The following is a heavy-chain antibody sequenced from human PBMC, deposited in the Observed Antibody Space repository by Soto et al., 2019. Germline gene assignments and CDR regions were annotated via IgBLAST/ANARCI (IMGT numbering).Heavy chain of an antibody. J-gene: IGHJ4*02. CDR1: EFTFNSHA. D-gene: IGHD2-8*01. Sequence: QVQLVESGGGVVQPGRSLRLSCAASEFTFNSHAMHWVRQAPGKGLEWVAVISHDGRIKYYADSVKGRFTISRDNSMNTLDLQRNSLRAEDTAIYFCARVSGHVYATLHGPFDYWGQGPLVTASS. V-gene: IGHV3-30*04. CDR3: ARVSGHVYATLHGPFDY. CDR2: ISHDGRIK.